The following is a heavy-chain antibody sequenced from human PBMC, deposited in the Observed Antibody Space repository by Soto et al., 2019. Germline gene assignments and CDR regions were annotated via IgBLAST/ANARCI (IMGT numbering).Heavy chain of an antibody. CDR1: GGSISSGDYY. V-gene: IGHV4-30-4*02. Sequence: PSETLSLTCTVSGGSISSGDYYWSWIRQPPGKGLEWIGYIYYSGSTYYNPSLKSRVTISVDTSKNQFSLKLSSVTAADTAVYYCARGRRDSGSHIFDYWGQGTLVTVSS. J-gene: IGHJ4*02. CDR3: ARGRRDSGSHIFDY. CDR2: IYYSGST. D-gene: IGHD1-26*01.